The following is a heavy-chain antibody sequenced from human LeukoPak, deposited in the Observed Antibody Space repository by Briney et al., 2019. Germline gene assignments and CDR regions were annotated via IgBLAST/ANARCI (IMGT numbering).Heavy chain of an antibody. Sequence: GGSLRLSCAASGFTFSSYWMHWVRQAPGKGLEWVSSISSSSNYIYYADSVKGRFTISRDNAKNSLYLQMNSLRAEDTAVYYCARGANYYDSSGYYAYWGQGTLVTVSS. J-gene: IGHJ4*02. D-gene: IGHD3-22*01. CDR3: ARGANYYDSSGYYAY. CDR2: ISSSSNYI. V-gene: IGHV3-21*01. CDR1: GFTFSSYW.